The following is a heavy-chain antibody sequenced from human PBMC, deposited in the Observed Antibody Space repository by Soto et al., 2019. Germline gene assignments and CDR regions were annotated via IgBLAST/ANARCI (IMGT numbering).Heavy chain of an antibody. D-gene: IGHD4-4*01. V-gene: IGHV4-61*08. CDR3: AGDVIAPPNYFAP. CDR2: VYYSGTT. Sequence: QVQLQESGPGLVKPLETLSLTCTVSGGSIDSGDYYWSWIRQPPGKGLEWIGYVYYSGTTNYNPFLKSRLTLSLEKSKNQFSRKMNSVTAADPAVYYCAGDVIAPPNYFAPWGQGPLVTVSS. CDR1: GGSIDSGDYY. J-gene: IGHJ5*02.